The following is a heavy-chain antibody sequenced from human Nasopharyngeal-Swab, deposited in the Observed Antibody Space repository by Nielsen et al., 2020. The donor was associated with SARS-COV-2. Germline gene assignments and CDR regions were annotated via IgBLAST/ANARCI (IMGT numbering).Heavy chain of an antibody. D-gene: IGHD4-17*01. J-gene: IGHJ2*01. CDR3: ARGRATVTTRGVYRYFDL. V-gene: IGHV4-59*01. Sequence: RQAPGKGLEWIAYIYYSGSTNYNPSLKSRVTVSVDTSKNQFSLKLSFVTAADTAVYYCARGRATVTTRGVYRYFDLWGRGTLVTVSS. CDR2: IYYSGST.